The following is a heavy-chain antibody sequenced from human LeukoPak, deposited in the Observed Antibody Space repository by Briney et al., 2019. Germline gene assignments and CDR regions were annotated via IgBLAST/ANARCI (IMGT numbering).Heavy chain of an antibody. J-gene: IGHJ5*02. Sequence: GGSLRLSCAASGFTFNLYWIHWVRQAPGKGLEWLSRISDDGTTTNYADSVKGRFTISRDNAKNTLYLQMNSLRVDDTAVYYCARDSRYYYGSGSSQPYWFDPWGQGTLVTVSS. CDR3: ARDSRYYYGSGSSQPYWFDP. D-gene: IGHD3-10*01. CDR1: GFTFNLYW. CDR2: ISDDGTTT. V-gene: IGHV3-74*01.